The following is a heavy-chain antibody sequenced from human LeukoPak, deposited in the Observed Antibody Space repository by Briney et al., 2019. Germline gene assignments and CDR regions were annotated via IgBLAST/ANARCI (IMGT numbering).Heavy chain of an antibody. Sequence: SSETLSLTCAVYGGSFSGYYWSWIRQPPGKGLEWIGEINHSGSTNYNPSLKSRVTISVDTSKNQFSLNLSSVTAADTAVYYCARRRAYYYGSGNPFDYWGQGTLVTVSS. V-gene: IGHV4-34*01. J-gene: IGHJ4*02. CDR3: ARRRAYYYGSGNPFDY. CDR1: GGSFSGYY. D-gene: IGHD3-10*01. CDR2: INHSGST.